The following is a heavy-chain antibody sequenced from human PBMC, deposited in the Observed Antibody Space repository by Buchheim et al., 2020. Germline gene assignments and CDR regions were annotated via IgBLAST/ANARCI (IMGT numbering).Heavy chain of an antibody. CDR2: IYYSGST. J-gene: IGHJ5*02. Sequence: QVQLQESGPGLVKPSQTLSLTCTVSGGSISSGGYYWSWIRQHPGKGLEWIGYIYYSGSTYYNPSLKSRVTISVDTSKNQFSLKLSSVTAADTAVYYCARKAPKRVTIFGVVIIRNWFDPWGQGTL. D-gene: IGHD3-3*01. V-gene: IGHV4-31*03. CDR1: GGSISSGGYY. CDR3: ARKAPKRVTIFGVVIIRNWFDP.